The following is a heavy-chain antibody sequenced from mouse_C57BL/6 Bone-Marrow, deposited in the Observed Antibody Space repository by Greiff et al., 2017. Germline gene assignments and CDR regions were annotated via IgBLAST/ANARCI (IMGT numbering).Heavy chain of an antibody. CDR3: ARLIYDGYYPPWFAY. V-gene: IGHV8-8*01. CDR2: IWWDDDK. CDR1: GFSLSTFGMG. Sequence: QVTLKESGPGILQPSQTLSLTCSFSGFSLSTFGMGVGWIRQPSGKGLEWLAHIWWDDDKYYNPALKSRLTISKDTSKNQVFLKIANVDTADTATYYCARLIYDGYYPPWFAYWGQGTLVTVSA. D-gene: IGHD2-3*01. J-gene: IGHJ3*01.